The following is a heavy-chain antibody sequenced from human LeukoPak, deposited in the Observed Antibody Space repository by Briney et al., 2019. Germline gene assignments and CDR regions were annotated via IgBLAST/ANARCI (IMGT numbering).Heavy chain of an antibody. CDR1: GFTFTTYW. CDR3: ARDAVDTANAV. D-gene: IGHD5-18*01. J-gene: IGHJ6*02. V-gene: IGHV3-74*01. CDR2: INSDGSIT. Sequence: AGGSLRLSCAASGFTFTTYWMHWVRQAPGKGLVWVSHINSDGSITSYADSVKGRFTISRDSAKNTLYLQMNSLRAEDTAVYYCARDAVDTANAVWGQGTTVTVSS.